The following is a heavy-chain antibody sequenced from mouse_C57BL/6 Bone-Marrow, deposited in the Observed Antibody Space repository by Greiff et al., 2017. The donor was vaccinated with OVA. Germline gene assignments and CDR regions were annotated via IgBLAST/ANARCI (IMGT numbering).Heavy chain of an antibody. Sequence: EVQRVESGAELVRPGASVKLSCTASGFNIKDDYMHWVKQRPEQGLEWIGWIDPENGDTEYASKFQGKATITADTSSNTAYLQLSSLTSEDTAVYYCTTRGGYPAWFAYWGQGTLVTVSA. J-gene: IGHJ3*01. CDR2: IDPENGDT. CDR1: GFNIKDDY. CDR3: TTRGGYPAWFAY. D-gene: IGHD2-2*01. V-gene: IGHV14-4*01.